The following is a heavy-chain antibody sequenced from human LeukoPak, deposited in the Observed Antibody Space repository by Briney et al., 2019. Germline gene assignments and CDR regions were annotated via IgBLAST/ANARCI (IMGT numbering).Heavy chain of an antibody. Sequence: GGSLRLSCAASGFIFSSYTMNWVRQAPGKGLEWVSSITPSSSYIYYADSVKGRFTISRDSAKNSVFLQMNSLTADDTAIYYCARNKGQGYNFGRFYQGMDVWGRGTTVTVSS. CDR1: GFIFSSYT. V-gene: IGHV3-21*04. CDR2: ITPSSSYI. J-gene: IGHJ6*02. CDR3: ARNKGQGYNFGRFYQGMDV. D-gene: IGHD2-15*01.